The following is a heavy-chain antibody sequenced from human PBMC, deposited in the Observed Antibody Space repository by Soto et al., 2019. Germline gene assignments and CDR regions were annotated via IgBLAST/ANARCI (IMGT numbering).Heavy chain of an antibody. CDR3: ARDSEAIAVYHWFDP. J-gene: IGHJ5*02. V-gene: IGHV3-74*01. Sequence: GGSLRLSCAASGFTFSSYWMHWVRQAPGKGLVWVSRINSDGSSTSYADSVKGRFTISRDNAKNTLYLQMNSLRAEDTAVYYCARDSEAIAVYHWFDPWGQGTLVTVSS. CDR2: INSDGSST. D-gene: IGHD6-19*01. CDR1: GFTFSSYW.